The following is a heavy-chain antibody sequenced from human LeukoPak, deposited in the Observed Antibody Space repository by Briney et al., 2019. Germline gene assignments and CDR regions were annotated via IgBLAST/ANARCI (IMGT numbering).Heavy chain of an antibody. Sequence: PETPSLTRTVSGGSISSYYWSCIRQPPGKGLEWIGYIYYSVSTNYTPSLQSRVTISVDTSKNQFSLKLTSVTAADTAVYYCARTTEGGYTYDYFYYYYMDVWGKGTTVTISS. D-gene: IGHD5-18*01. CDR3: ARTTEGGYTYDYFYYYYMDV. CDR2: IYYSVST. CDR1: GGSISSYY. V-gene: IGHV4-59*01. J-gene: IGHJ6*03.